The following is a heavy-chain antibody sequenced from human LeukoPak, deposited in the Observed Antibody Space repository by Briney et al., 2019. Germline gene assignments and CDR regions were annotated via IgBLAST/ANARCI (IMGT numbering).Heavy chain of an antibody. J-gene: IGHJ4*02. CDR2: INAGNGNT. Sequence: ASVTVSCKASGYTFTSYAMHWVRQAPGQRLEWMGWINAGNGNTKYSQKFQGRVTITRDTSASTAYMELSSLRSEDTAVYYCARGYLCSGGSCYSSARNEDFDYWGQGTLVTVSS. V-gene: IGHV1-3*01. CDR3: ARGYLCSGGSCYSSARNEDFDY. CDR1: GYTFTSYA. D-gene: IGHD2-15*01.